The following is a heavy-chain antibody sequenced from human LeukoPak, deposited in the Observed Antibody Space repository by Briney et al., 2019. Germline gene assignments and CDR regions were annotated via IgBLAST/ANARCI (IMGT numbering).Heavy chain of an antibody. CDR2: IIPIFGIA. D-gene: IGHD3-22*01. CDR1: GGTFSSYA. Sequence: SVKVSCKASGGTFSSYAISWVRQAPGQGLEWMGRIIPIFGIANYAQKFQGRVTITADKSKSTAYMELSSLRSEDTAVYYCAPGYYDSSGFGGYWGQGTLVTVSS. CDR3: APGYYDSSGFGGY. J-gene: IGHJ4*02. V-gene: IGHV1-69*04.